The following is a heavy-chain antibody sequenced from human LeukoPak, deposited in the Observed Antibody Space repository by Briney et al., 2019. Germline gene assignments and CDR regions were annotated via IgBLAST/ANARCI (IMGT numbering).Heavy chain of an antibody. CDR3: AREVGSGWNYFDL. CDR2: ISSRQNDI. D-gene: IGHD6-19*01. V-gene: IGHV3-21*01. Sequence: GGSLRLSCAASGFTFSSFNMNWVRQTPGKGLERVSSISSRQNDIQYADSLEGRFTISRDNAKNSLYLQMNSLRAEDTAVYFCAREVGSGWNYFDLWGQGTLVTVSS. J-gene: IGHJ4*02. CDR1: GFTFSSFN.